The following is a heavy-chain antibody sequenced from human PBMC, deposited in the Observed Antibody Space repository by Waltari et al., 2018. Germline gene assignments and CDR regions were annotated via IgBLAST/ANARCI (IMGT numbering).Heavy chain of an antibody. D-gene: IGHD2-21*01. CDR3: ARSAKCESSSDSCDLVAN. J-gene: IGHJ4*02. CDR1: GDSITSPPSY. V-gene: IGHV4-61*02. CDR2: IHSSGLT. Sequence: QVQLQESGPGLVEPSQTLSLTCPVLGDSITSPPSYWGWIRQPAGKGLEWIGRIHSSGLTEYKASLKSRVAISRDTSKNQFSLNLSSVTAADTAVYYCARSAKCESSSDSCDLVANWGQGTLVTVSS.